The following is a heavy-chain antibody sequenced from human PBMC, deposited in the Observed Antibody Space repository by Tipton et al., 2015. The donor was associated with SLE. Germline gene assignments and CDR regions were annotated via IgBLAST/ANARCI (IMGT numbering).Heavy chain of an antibody. J-gene: IGHJ6*02. CDR2: IYYSGSS. V-gene: IGHV4-38-2*01. CDR1: TYSINSDYF. D-gene: IGHD6-19*01. CDR3: VGYSSGWYGMDV. Sequence: TLSLTCDVSTYSINSDYFGGWIRQPPGKGLDWIGSIYYSGSSYYNPSLKSRVTISVDTSKNQFSLKLSSVTAADTAVYYCVGYSSGWYGMDVWGQGTTVTVSS.